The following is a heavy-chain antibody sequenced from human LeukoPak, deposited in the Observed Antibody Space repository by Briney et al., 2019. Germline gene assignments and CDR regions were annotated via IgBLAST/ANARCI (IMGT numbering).Heavy chain of an antibody. CDR1: GLTFSSYA. D-gene: IGHD3-22*01. V-gene: IGHV3-23*01. Sequence: GGSLRLSCAASGLTFSSYAMSWVRQAPGKGLEWVSAISGSGGSTYYADSVKGRFTISRDNSKNTLYLQMYSLRAEDTAVYYCAKDSDSSVVITFGYWGQGTLVTVSS. CDR3: AKDSDSSVVITFGY. J-gene: IGHJ4*02. CDR2: ISGSGGST.